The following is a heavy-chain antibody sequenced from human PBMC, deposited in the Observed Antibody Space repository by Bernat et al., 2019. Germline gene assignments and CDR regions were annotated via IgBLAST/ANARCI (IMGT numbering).Heavy chain of an antibody. D-gene: IGHD3-9*01. CDR3: ARDYYDILTGYRTHNWFDP. CDR2: IWYDGSNK. CDR1: GFTFSSYG. V-gene: IGHV3-33*01. J-gene: IGHJ5*02. Sequence: QVQLVESGGGVVQPGRSLRLSCAASGFTFSSYGMHWVRQAPGKGLEWVAVIWYDGSNKYYADSVKGRFTISRDNSKNTLYLQMNSLRAEDTAVYYCARDYYDILTGYRTHNWFDPWGQGTLVTVSS.